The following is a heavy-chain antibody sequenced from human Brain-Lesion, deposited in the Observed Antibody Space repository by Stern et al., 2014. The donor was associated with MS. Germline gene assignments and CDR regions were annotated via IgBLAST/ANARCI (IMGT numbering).Heavy chain of an antibody. D-gene: IGHD5-18*01. V-gene: IGHV4-61*02. CDR1: GGSISSGSYY. J-gene: IGHJ4*02. CDR2: IYASGSP. CDR3: VRETGGYTYGDTDFFDF. Sequence: VQLEESGPGLVKPSQTLSLTCRVSGGSISSGSYYWNWIRQPAGKGLEWIGRIYASGSPSYSPSLKSRVFISGDTSKNQFPLKLSSVTAADAAMYYCVRETGGYTYGDTDFFDFWGQGTLVTVSS.